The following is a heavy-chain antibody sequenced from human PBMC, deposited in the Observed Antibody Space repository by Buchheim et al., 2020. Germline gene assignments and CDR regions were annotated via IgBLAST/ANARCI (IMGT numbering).Heavy chain of an antibody. CDR1: GFTFSSYA. D-gene: IGHD3-3*01. CDR3: ASSITIFGVVPPSVY. CDR2: ISYDGSNK. Sequence: QVQLVESGGGVVQPGRSLRLSCAASGFTFSSYAMHWVRQAPGKGLEWVAVISYDGSNKYYADSVKGRFTISRDNSKNTLYLQMNSLRAEDTAVYYCASSITIFGVVPPSVYWGQGTL. J-gene: IGHJ4*02. V-gene: IGHV3-30*04.